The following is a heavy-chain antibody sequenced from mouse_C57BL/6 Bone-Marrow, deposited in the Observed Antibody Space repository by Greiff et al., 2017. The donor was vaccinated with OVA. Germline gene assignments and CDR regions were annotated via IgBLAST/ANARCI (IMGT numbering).Heavy chain of an antibody. CDR3: ARRRDYGLYFDV. Sequence: VQLQQSGPELVKPGASVKISCKASGYAFSSSWMNWVKQRPGKGLEWIGRIYPGDGDTNYNGKFKGKATLTADKSSSTAYMQLSSLTSEDSAVYFCARRRDYGLYFDVWGTGTTVTVSS. J-gene: IGHJ1*03. D-gene: IGHD1-2*01. CDR1: GYAFSSSW. CDR2: IYPGDGDT. V-gene: IGHV1-82*01.